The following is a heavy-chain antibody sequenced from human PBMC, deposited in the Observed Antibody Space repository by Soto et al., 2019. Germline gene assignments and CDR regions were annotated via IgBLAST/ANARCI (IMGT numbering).Heavy chain of an antibody. V-gene: IGHV1-18*01. Sequence: ASVKVSCKASGYTFTSNGINWVRQAPGQGLEWLGWISGFNGNAKYAQNFHGRLTFTTDTATSTAYMELKSLRNDDTAVYYCARGAVQQGFAYWGQGSLVTVSS. D-gene: IGHD1-26*01. CDR3: ARGAVQQGFAY. J-gene: IGHJ4*02. CDR1: GYTFTSNG. CDR2: ISGFNGNA.